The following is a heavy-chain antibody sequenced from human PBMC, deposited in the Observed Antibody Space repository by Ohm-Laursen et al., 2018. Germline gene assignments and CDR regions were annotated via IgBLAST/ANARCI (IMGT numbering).Heavy chain of an antibody. CDR3: AKDRSIAAAGYYYYGMDV. D-gene: IGHD6-13*01. CDR2: ISGSGGST. V-gene: IGHV3-23*01. CDR1: GFTFSSYA. Sequence: SLRLSCAASGFTFSSYAMSWVRQAPGKGLEWVSVISGSGGSTYYADSVKGRFTISRDNSKNTLYLQMNSLRAEDTAVYYCAKDRSIAAAGYYYYGMDVWGQGTTVTASS. J-gene: IGHJ6*02.